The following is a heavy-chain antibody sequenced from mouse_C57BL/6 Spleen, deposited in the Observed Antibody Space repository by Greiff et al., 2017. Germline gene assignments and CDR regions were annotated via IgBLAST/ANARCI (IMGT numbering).Heavy chain of an antibody. J-gene: IGHJ2*01. D-gene: IGHD2-5*01. V-gene: IGHV1-55*01. CDR2: IYPGSGST. CDR1: GYTFTSYW. Sequence: QVQLKQPGAELVKPGASVKMSCKASGYTFTSYWITWVKQRPGQGLEWIGDIYPGSGSTNYNEKFKSKATLTVDTSSSTAYMQLSSLTSEDSAVYYCGRYDSKRCSDYWGQGTTLTVSS. CDR3: GRYDSKRCSDY.